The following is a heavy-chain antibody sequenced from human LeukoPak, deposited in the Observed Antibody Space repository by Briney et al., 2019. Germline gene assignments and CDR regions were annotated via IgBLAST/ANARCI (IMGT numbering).Heavy chain of an antibody. CDR3: AREGYCSGGSCTN. Sequence: PGGSLRLSCAASGFTVSSNYMSWVRQAPGKGLEWVSVIYSGGSTYYADSVKGRFTISRDNSKNTLYLQMNSLRAEDTAVYYCAREGYCSGGSCTNWGQGTLVTVSS. D-gene: IGHD2-15*01. CDR1: GFTVSSNY. J-gene: IGHJ4*02. CDR2: IYSGGST. V-gene: IGHV3-53*01.